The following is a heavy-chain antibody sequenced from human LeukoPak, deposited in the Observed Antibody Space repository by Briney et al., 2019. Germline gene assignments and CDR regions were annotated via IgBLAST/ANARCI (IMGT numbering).Heavy chain of an antibody. J-gene: IGHJ5*02. V-gene: IGHV1-69*13. CDR1: GGTFSSYS. Sequence: SVKVSCKDSGGTFSSYSINWVRQAPRQGLEWMGGIIPVFGTANYAQKFQGRVTITADESTSTAYMELSSLRSEDTAVYYCARAGIASAQNWFDPWGQGTLVTVSS. CDR2: IIPVFGTA. D-gene: IGHD6-13*01. CDR3: ARAGIASAQNWFDP.